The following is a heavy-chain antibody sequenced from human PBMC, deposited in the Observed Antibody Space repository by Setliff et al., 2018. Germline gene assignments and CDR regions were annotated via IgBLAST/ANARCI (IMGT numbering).Heavy chain of an antibody. Sequence: SETLSLTCTVSGYSISSGYYRGWIRQPPGKGLEWIGDMYQSGTTYYNAALQSRVTLSIDTSKNHFSLKVSSVTAADTAVYYCARAASGNSKYYFDYWGQGTLVTVSS. D-gene: IGHD3-3*01. J-gene: IGHJ4*02. CDR2: MYQSGTT. V-gene: IGHV4-38-2*02. CDR3: ARAASGNSKYYFDY. CDR1: GYSISSGYY.